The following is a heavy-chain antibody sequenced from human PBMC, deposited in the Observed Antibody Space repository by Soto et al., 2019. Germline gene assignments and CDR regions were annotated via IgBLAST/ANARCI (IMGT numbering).Heavy chain of an antibody. CDR2: IVVGSGNT. CDR3: AADRYSSGWVNYYYYGMDV. V-gene: IGHV1-58*01. Sequence: ASVKVSCKASGLTFTSSAVQWVRQARGQRLEWIGWIVVGSGNTNYAQKFQERVTITRDMSTSTAYMELSSLRSEDTAVYYCAADRYSSGWVNYYYYGMDVWGQGTTVTVSS. CDR1: GLTFTSSA. J-gene: IGHJ6*02. D-gene: IGHD6-19*01.